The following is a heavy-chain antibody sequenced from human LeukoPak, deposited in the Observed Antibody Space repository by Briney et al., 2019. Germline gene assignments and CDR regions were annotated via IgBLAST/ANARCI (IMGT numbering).Heavy chain of an antibody. Sequence: SETLSLTCTVSGGSISSYYWSWIRQPAGKGLEWIGRIYTSGSTNYNPSLKSRVTMSVDASKNQFSLKLSSVTAADTAVYYCARMGSSGWYEENWFDPWGQGTLVTVSS. CDR2: IYTSGST. V-gene: IGHV4-4*07. CDR1: GGSISSYY. CDR3: ARMGSSGWYEENWFDP. J-gene: IGHJ5*02. D-gene: IGHD6-19*01.